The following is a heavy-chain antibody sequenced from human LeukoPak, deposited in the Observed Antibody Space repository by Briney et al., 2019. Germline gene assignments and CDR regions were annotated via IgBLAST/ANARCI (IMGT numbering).Heavy chain of an antibody. Sequence: GGSLRLSCAASGFTFSSYGMRWVRQAPGKGLEWVAVISYDGSNKYYADSVKGRFTISRDNAKNSLYLQMNSLRAEDTAVYYCARAPRPFGGVIVIPSDYWGQGTLVTVSS. CDR1: GFTFSSYG. V-gene: IGHV3-30*03. J-gene: IGHJ4*02. D-gene: IGHD3-16*02. CDR3: ARAPRPFGGVIVIPSDY. CDR2: ISYDGSNK.